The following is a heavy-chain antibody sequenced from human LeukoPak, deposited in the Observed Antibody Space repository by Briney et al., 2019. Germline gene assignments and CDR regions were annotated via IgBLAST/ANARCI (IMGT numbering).Heavy chain of an antibody. CDR2: IYSSGST. V-gene: IGHV4-39*07. CDR3: ARIYYGSGSYYKEGY. Sequence: SETLSLTCNVSGVSISSSSYYWGWIRQPPGKGLEWIGSIYSSGSTYYNSSLKSRVTISIDTSKNQFSLKLSSVTAANTAVYYCARIYYGSGSYYKEGYWGQGTLVTVSS. D-gene: IGHD3-10*01. CDR1: GVSISSSSYY. J-gene: IGHJ4*02.